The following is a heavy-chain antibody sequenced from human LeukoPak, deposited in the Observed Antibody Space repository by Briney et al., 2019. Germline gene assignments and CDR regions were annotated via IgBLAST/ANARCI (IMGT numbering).Heavy chain of an antibody. V-gene: IGHV4-59*01. CDR2: IHYTGTT. CDR3: ARSHGLY. J-gene: IGHJ4*02. CDR1: GDSINNYY. D-gene: IGHD3/OR15-3a*01. Sequence: PETLSLTCTVSGDSINNYYWTWIRQPPGKGLEWIGYIHYTGTTSYNPSLEGRVTISLDTSKNKFSLQVNSITAADTAVYYCARSHGLYWGQGTLVTVSS.